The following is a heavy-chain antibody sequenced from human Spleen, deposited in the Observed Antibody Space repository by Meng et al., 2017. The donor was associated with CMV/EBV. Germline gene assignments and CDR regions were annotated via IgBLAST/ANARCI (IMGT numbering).Heavy chain of an antibody. CDR3: AKGEWELPTFFDF. Sequence: GESLKISCAASGFTFSSYSMNWVRQAPGKGLEWVSSISSSSSYIYYADSVKGRFTISRDNSNETLFLQMNSLTAEDTAVYYCAKGEWELPTFFDFWGQGILVTVSS. J-gene: IGHJ4*02. CDR2: ISSSSSYI. D-gene: IGHD1-26*01. V-gene: IGHV3-21*04. CDR1: GFTFSSYS.